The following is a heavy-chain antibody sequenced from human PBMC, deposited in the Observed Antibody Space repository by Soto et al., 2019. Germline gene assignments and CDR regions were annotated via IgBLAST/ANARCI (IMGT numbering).Heavy chain of an antibody. J-gene: IGHJ4*02. D-gene: IGHD3-22*01. CDR1: GYTFTSYG. CDR3: ARERSRYDRSGYYRPDY. CDR2: IIPMLGTP. Sequence: QVQLVQSGAEVKKPGASVKVSCKASGYTFTSYGISWVRQAPGQGLEWLGGIIPMLGTPSYAQRFQDRVTITADKDTTTAYMELSSLRSEDTAVYYCARERSRYDRSGYYRPDYWGQGTLVTVSS. V-gene: IGHV1-69*10.